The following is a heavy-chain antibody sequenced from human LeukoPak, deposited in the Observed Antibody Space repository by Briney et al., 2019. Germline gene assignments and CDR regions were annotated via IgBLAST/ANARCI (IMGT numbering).Heavy chain of an antibody. D-gene: IGHD5-18*01. CDR1: GGSISSSNW. V-gene: IGHV4-4*02. CDR2: IYHSGST. J-gene: IGHJ4*02. CDR3: ASSGYSYGPHYFDY. Sequence: SETLSLTCAVSGGSISSSNWWSWVRQPPGKGLEWIGEIYHSGSTNYNPSLKSRVTISVDKSKNQFSLKLSSVTAADTAVYYYASSGYSYGPHYFDYWGQGTLVTVSS.